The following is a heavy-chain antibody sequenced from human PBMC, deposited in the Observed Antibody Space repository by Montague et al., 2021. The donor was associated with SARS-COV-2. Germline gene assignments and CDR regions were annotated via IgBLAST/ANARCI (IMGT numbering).Heavy chain of an antibody. CDR1: GGSFSGYY. J-gene: IGHJ4*02. D-gene: IGHD2-15*01. V-gene: IGHV4-34*01. Sequence: SETLSLTCAVYGGSFSGYYWNWIRQPPGKGLEWIGEINHSGSTNYNPSLKSRVTMSVDTSKNQFSLKLSSVTAADTAVYYCARPVSSSWHRFEYWGQGTLVTVPS. CDR3: ARPVSSSWHRFEY. CDR2: INHSGST.